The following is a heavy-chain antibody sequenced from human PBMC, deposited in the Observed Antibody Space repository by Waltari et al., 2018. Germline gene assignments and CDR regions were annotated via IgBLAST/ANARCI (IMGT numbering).Heavy chain of an antibody. D-gene: IGHD3-10*01. CDR2: IRDSGVNV. CDR1: GFSISDYG. CDR3: TRSISQGVTASDY. Sequence: EVQLVESGGGLIQPGGSLRLSCAASGFSISDYGVSWVRQAPGKGLEWGSRIRDSGVNVAYTDSVMCRFTISRDTSQNTVYLQMIVLRVEDTAVYYCTRSISQGVTASDYWGQGTLVTVSS. V-gene: IGHV3-23*04. J-gene: IGHJ4*02.